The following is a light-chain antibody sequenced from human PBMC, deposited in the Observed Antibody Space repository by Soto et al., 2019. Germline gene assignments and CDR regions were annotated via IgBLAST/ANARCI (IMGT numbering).Light chain of an antibody. CDR1: QSVTNN. CDR2: GAS. CDR3: QQYNNWPRT. Sequence: EIVMTQSPATLSVSPGERATLSCRASQSVTNNLAWYQQKPGQAPRLPIYGASTRTIAIPARFSGSGSGTDFTLTISSLQSEDFAVYYCQQYNNWPRTFGQGTKVDIK. J-gene: IGKJ1*01. V-gene: IGKV3-15*01.